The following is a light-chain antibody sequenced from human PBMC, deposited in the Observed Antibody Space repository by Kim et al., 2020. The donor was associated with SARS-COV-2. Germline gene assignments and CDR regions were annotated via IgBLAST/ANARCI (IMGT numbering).Light chain of an antibody. Sequence: GQSITISFTGTGSDVGGYDYVSWYQQHPGEVPKLVIYDVTKRPSGVSNRFSGSKSGNTASLTISGLQSEDEADYYCCSFIDTSTYVFGTGTKVTVL. CDR3: CSFIDTSTYV. CDR2: DVT. J-gene: IGLJ1*01. CDR1: GSDVGGYDY. V-gene: IGLV2-14*03.